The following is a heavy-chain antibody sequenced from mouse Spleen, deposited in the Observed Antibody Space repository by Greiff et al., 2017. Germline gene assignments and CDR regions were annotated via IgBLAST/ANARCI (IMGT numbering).Heavy chain of an antibody. CDR3: ARDEENSSGFSWFAY. Sequence: EVQLVESGGGLVKPGGSLKLSCAASGFTFSSYAMSWVRQTPEKRLEWVATISDGGSYTYYPDNVKGRFTISRDNAKNNLYLQMSHLKSEDTAMYYCARDEENSSGFSWFAYWGQGTLVTVSA. CDR2: ISDGGSYT. D-gene: IGHD3-2*02. CDR1: GFTFSSYA. J-gene: IGHJ3*01. V-gene: IGHV5-4*01.